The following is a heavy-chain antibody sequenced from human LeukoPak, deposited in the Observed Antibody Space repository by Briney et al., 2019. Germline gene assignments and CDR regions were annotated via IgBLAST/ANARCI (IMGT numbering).Heavy chain of an antibody. Sequence: GGTLRLSCAASGFTFTGYGMSWVRQAPGKGLEWVSSISSTGGTTYYADSVKGRFTISRDNSKNTLYLQMNSLRAEDTAVYYCARDLPVDYWGQGTLVTVSS. CDR2: ISSTGGTT. J-gene: IGHJ4*02. D-gene: IGHD1-14*01. CDR1: GFTFTGYG. CDR3: ARDLPVDY. V-gene: IGHV3-23*01.